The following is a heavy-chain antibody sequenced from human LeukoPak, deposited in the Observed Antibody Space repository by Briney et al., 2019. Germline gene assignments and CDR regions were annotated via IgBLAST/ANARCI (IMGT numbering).Heavy chain of an antibody. CDR2: ISHSGST. J-gene: IGHJ5*02. D-gene: IGHD3-3*01. CDR3: ARAGLSIFGMITPNWFDP. Sequence: SETLSLTCSAYGGSFSDYYWSWIRQPPGKGLEWIGEISHSGSTKFNPSPKSRVTISVDTSRNQFSLNLTSVTAADTAVYYCARAGLSIFGMITPNWFDPWGQGTLVSVSS. CDR1: GGSFSDYY. V-gene: IGHV4-34*01.